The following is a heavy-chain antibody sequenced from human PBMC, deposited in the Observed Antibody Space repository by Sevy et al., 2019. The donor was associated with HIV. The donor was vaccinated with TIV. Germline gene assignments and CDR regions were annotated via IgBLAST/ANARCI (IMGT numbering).Heavy chain of an antibody. J-gene: IGHJ4*02. Sequence: SETLSLTCTVSGASISSSGYYWGWIRQPPGKGLEWIASINYGGSIFYNPSLKSRVSISSDTSKNQFSLKLNSVTAADTAIYYSVGPTLTYSSGWSYYDSWGEGTVVTVS. CDR2: INYGGSI. CDR1: GASISSSGYY. D-gene: IGHD6-19*01. CDR3: VGPTLTYSSGWSYYDS. V-gene: IGHV4-39*01.